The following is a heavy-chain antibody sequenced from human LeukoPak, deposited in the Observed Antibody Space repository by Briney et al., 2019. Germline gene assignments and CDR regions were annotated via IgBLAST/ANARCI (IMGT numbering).Heavy chain of an antibody. Sequence: SETLSLTCAVYGGSFSGYYWSWIRQPPGKGLEWIGEINHSGSTNYNPSLKSRVTISVDTSKNQFSLKLSSVTAADTAVYYCAGYYGSGSFDYWGQGTLVNGSS. CDR1: GGSFSGYY. CDR3: AGYYGSGSFDY. V-gene: IGHV4-34*01. CDR2: INHSGST. D-gene: IGHD3-10*01. J-gene: IGHJ4*01.